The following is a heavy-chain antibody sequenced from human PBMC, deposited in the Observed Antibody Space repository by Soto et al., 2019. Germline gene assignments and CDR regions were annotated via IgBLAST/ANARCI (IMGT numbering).Heavy chain of an antibody. CDR2: ISVYNGNT. CDR1: GYTFTKYA. Sequence: QVQLVQSGAEVKTPGASVKVSCKASGYTFTKYAISWMRQAPGQGLEWIGWISVYNGNTKYAENLQGRVTVTTDTSTTTAYKKLRSLRSDDTAVYYCASEGAGLYYYYYGMDVWGQGTTVTVPS. CDR3: ASEGAGLYYYYYGMDV. V-gene: IGHV1-18*01. J-gene: IGHJ6*02. D-gene: IGHD6-19*01.